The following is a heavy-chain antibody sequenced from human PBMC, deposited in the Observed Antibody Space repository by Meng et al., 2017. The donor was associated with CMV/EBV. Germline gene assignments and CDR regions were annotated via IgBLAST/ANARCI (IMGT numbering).Heavy chain of an antibody. D-gene: IGHD2-2*01. V-gene: IGHV3-48*04. Sequence: GGSLRLSCAASGFTFSSYSMNWVRQAPGKGLEWVSYISSSSSTIYYADSVKGRFTISRDNAKNSLYLQMNSLRAEDTAVYYCARRYLRDIVVVTHYYYGMDVWGQGTTVTVSS. CDR3: ARRYLRDIVVVTHYYYGMDV. CDR2: ISSSSSTI. J-gene: IGHJ6*02. CDR1: GFTFSSYS.